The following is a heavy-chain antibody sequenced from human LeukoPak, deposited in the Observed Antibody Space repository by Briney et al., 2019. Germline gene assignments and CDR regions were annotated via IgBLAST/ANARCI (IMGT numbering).Heavy chain of an antibody. CDR3: ARERITMVRGVITESYYYYYMDV. D-gene: IGHD3-10*01. V-gene: IGHV1-2*02. J-gene: IGHJ6*03. CDR1: GYTFTSYA. CDR2: INPNSGGT. Sequence: ASVKVSCKASGYTFTSYAMNWVRQAPGQGLEWMGWINPNSGGTNYAQKFQGRVTMTRDTSISTAYVELSRLRSDDTAVYYCARERITMVRGVITESYYYYYMDVWGKGTTVTVSS.